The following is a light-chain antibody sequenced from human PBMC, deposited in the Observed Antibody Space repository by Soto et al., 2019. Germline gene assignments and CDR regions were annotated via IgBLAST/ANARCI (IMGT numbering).Light chain of an antibody. Sequence: DIQVTQSPSSLSASVGDRVTITCRASQSISSYLNWYHQRPGKAPKLLIYAASSLQGGVPSRFSGRGSGTDFTLTISSLQPEDFATYYCQQSYSTPYTFGQGTKLEIK. J-gene: IGKJ2*01. V-gene: IGKV1-39*01. CDR3: QQSYSTPYT. CDR2: AAS. CDR1: QSISSY.